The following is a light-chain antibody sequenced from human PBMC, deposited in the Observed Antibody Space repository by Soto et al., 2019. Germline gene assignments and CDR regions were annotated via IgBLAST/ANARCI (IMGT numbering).Light chain of an antibody. CDR1: SSNIGTSS. CDR3: AARDDSLHGNA. J-gene: IGLJ1*01. V-gene: IGLV1-44*01. CDR2: TTN. Sequence: QSVLTQPHSASGTPGQRVTISCSGSSSNIGTSSVHWFQQLPGTAPKLLISTTNQRPSGVPERFSGSKSGTSASLAISGLHPEADADYQCAARDDSLHGNAFGTGTKATV.